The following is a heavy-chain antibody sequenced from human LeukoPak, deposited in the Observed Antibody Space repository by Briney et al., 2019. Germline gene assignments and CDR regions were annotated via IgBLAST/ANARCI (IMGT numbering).Heavy chain of an antibody. V-gene: IGHV3-9*01. CDR2: ISWNSGSI. J-gene: IGHJ4*02. D-gene: IGHD3-22*01. CDR3: AKHARAYYYDSSGYFDY. Sequence: GGSLRLSCAASGFTFDDYAMHWVRQAPGKGLEWVSGISWNSGSIGYADSVKGRFTISRDNAKNSLYLQMNSLRAEDTAVYYCAKHARAYYYDSSGYFDYWGQGTLVTVSS. CDR1: GFTFDDYA.